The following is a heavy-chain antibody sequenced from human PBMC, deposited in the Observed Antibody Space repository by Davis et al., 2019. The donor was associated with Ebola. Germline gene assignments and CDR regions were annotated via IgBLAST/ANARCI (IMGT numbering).Heavy chain of an antibody. CDR3: AGDSLVGATAY. CDR1: GYTFTSYG. J-gene: IGHJ4*02. V-gene: IGHV1-18*01. D-gene: IGHD1-26*01. CDR2: ISAYNGNT. Sequence: ASVKVSCKASGYTFTSYGISRARQPPGQGIEWMGWISAYNGNTNYAQKPQGRVTMTTDTSTSTAYMELRSLRSDGTAVYYCAGDSLVGATAYWGQGTLVTVSS.